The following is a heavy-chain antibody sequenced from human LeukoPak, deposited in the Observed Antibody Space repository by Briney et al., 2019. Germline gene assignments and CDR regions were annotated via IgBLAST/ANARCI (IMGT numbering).Heavy chain of an antibody. CDR2: IRYDGSNK. Sequence: PGGSLRLSCAASGFTFSSYGMHWVRQAPGKGLEWVAFIRYDGSNKYYADSVKGRFTISRDNSKNTLYLQMNSLRAEDTAVYYCAKDRVGYSSGWYSLDYWGQGTLVTVPS. CDR1: GFTFSSYG. J-gene: IGHJ4*02. D-gene: IGHD6-19*01. V-gene: IGHV3-30*02. CDR3: AKDRVGYSSGWYSLDY.